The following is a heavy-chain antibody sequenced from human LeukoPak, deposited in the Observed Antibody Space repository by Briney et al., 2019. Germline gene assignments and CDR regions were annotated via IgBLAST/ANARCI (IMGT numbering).Heavy chain of an antibody. D-gene: IGHD4-17*01. CDR2: INRDGRST. V-gene: IGHV3-74*01. Sequence: PGGSLRLSCAVSGFPFSDYSMNWVRQAPGKGLVWVSRINRDGRSTNYADSVKGRFTISRDNAKNTVFLQMNSLRAEDTAVYYCALPLRDGDFYFDYWGQGTLVTVSS. J-gene: IGHJ4*02. CDR3: ALPLRDGDFYFDY. CDR1: GFPFSDYS.